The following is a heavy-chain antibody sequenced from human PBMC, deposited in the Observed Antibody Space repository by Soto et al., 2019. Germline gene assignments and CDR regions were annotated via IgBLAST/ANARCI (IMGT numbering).Heavy chain of an antibody. J-gene: IGHJ4*02. V-gene: IGHV3-23*01. Sequence: LSLSCAASGFTFSNYAMSWVRQAPGKGLEWGSTSTGSAGGTYYADSMKGRFTISRDNSKSTLYLQMYSQRVEDTADEYCARESEHWGQGPLVTVSS. CDR2: STGSAGGT. CDR3: ARESEH. D-gene: IGHD1-1*01. CDR1: GFTFSNYA.